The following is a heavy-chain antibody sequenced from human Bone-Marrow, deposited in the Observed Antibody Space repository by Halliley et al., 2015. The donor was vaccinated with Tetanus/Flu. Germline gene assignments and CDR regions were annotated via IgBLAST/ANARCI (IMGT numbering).Heavy chain of an antibody. CDR2: NNQSGTP. V-gene: IGHV4-34*01. Sequence: NNQSGTPHYNPPLKSRVTISVNPSKIQFSLKLSSVTAADTAVYYGARRTPTVRYYYYGMDVWGQGTTVTVSS. J-gene: IGHJ6*02. CDR3: ARRTPTVRYYYYGMDV. D-gene: IGHD3-10*01.